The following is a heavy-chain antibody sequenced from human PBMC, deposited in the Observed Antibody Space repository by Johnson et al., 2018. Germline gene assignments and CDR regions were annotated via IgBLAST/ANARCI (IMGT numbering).Heavy chain of an antibody. D-gene: IGHD5-24*01. Sequence: VQLVESGGGLVKPGRSLRLSCTASGFTFGDYAMSWFRQAPGKGLEWVGFIRSKAYGGTTEYAASVKGRFTISRDDSKSIAYLQMNSLKTEDTAVYYCARDGAMATGRGGYHYMDVWGKGTTVTVSS. CDR3: ARDGAMATGRGGYHYMDV. CDR2: IRSKAYGGTT. CDR1: GFTFGDYA. V-gene: IGHV3-49*05. J-gene: IGHJ6*03.